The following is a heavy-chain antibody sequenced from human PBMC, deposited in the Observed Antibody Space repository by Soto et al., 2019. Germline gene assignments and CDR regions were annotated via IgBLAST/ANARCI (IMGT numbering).Heavy chain of an antibody. V-gene: IGHV3-33*08. Sequence: PAWSLRLSCAASGVTFSSYAMSWVRQAPGKGLEWVAVIWYDGSNKYYADSVKGRFTISRDNSKNTLYLQMNSLRAEDTAVYYCARDVSGYDFDWGQGTLVTVSS. CDR1: GVTFSSYA. CDR3: ARDVSGYDFD. D-gene: IGHD5-12*01. CDR2: IWYDGSNK. J-gene: IGHJ4*02.